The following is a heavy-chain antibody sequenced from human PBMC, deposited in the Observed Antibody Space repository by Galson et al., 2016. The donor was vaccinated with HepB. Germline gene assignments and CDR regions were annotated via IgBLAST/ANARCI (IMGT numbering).Heavy chain of an antibody. V-gene: IGHV3-11*06. J-gene: IGHJ4*02. D-gene: IGHD3-16*01. CDR2: ISGGSTYT. Sequence: SLRLSCAASGFSFGVYYMAWIRQAPGKGLEWVSSISGGSTYTHYADSVKGRLTIYRDDARNSLFLQVNGLRAEDTAVYYCARENWGTFDWWGQGTPVTFSS. CDR1: GFSFGVYY. CDR3: ARENWGTFDW.